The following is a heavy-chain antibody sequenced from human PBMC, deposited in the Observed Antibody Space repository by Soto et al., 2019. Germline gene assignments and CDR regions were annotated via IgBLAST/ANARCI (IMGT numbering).Heavy chain of an antibody. Sequence: SETLSLTCTVSGDSISSNNYYWGWIRQPPGKGLEWIGNIYYSGSTNYNPSLKSRVTISVDTSKNQFSLKLSSVTAADTAVYYCASDLGKQLVFGVGYYYYAMDVWGQGTTV. CDR1: GDSISSNNYY. J-gene: IGHJ6*02. V-gene: IGHV4-39*07. D-gene: IGHD6-13*01. CDR2: IYYSGST. CDR3: ASDLGKQLVFGVGYYYYAMDV.